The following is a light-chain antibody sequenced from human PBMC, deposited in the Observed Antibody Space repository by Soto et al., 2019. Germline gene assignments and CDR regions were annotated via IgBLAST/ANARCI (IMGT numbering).Light chain of an antibody. J-gene: IGLJ3*02. V-gene: IGLV2-11*01. CDR1: SNDVGGYNY. CDR2: DVS. Sequence: QSALTQPRSVSGSPGQSVTISCTGTSNDVGGYNYVSWFQQHPGKVPKLMVYDVSYRPSGIPDRFSGSKSGNTASLTSSGLQADDEGDYYCCSYAGTNWVFGGGTKVTVL. CDR3: CSYAGTNWV.